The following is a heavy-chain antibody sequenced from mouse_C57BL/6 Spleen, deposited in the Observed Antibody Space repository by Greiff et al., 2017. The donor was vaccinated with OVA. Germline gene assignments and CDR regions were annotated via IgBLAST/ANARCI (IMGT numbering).Heavy chain of an antibody. V-gene: IGHV3-6*01. D-gene: IGHD2-3*01. J-gene: IGHJ3*01. CDR2: ISYDGSN. Sequence: EVQLVECGTGFVKPSQSLSLTCSVTGYSITSGYYWNWIRQFPGNKLEWMGYISYDGSNNYNPSLKNRISITRDTSKNQFFLKLNSVTTEDTATYYCARDDGYLWFAYWGQGTLVTVSA. CDR3: ARDDGYLWFAY. CDR1: GYSITSGYY.